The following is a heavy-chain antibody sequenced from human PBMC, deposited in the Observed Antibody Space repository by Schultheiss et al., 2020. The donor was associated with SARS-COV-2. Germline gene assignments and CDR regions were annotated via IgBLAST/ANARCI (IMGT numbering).Heavy chain of an antibody. CDR2: IWYDGSNK. CDR3: AREALVGATYSHYFDY. V-gene: IGHV3-33*01. CDR1: GFTFSSYG. D-gene: IGHD1-26*01. Sequence: GGSLRLSCAASGFTFSSYGMHWVRQAPGKGLEWVAVIWYDGSNKYYADSVKGRFTISRDNSKNTLYLQMNSLRAEDTAVYYCAREALVGATYSHYFDYWGQGTLVTVSS. J-gene: IGHJ4*02.